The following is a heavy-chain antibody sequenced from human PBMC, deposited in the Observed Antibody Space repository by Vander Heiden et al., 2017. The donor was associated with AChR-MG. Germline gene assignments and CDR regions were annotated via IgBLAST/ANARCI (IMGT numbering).Heavy chain of an antibody. CDR3: AKSRCSGGSCYLYFDY. D-gene: IGHD2-15*01. CDR2: ISGSGGST. CDR1: GFTFGSYA. V-gene: IGHV3-23*01. J-gene: IGHJ4*02. Sequence: EVQLLESGGGLVQPGGSLRLSCAASGFTFGSYAMSWVRQAPGKGLEWVSAISGSGGSTYYADSVKGRFTISRDNSKNTLYLQMNSLRAEDTAIYYCAKSRCSGGSCYLYFDYWGQGTLVTVSS.